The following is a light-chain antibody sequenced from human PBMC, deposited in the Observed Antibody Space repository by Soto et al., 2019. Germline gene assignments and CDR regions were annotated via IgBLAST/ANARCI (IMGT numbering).Light chain of an antibody. CDR1: QRVSSN. Sequence: EIVMTQSPATLSVSPGERATLSCRASQRVSSNLAWYQQKPGQAPRLLIYGASTRATGIPARFSGSGSGTEFTLTISSLQSEDLAVYYCQQYNNWPPWTFGQGTKVDIK. CDR3: QQYNNWPPWT. CDR2: GAS. V-gene: IGKV3-15*01. J-gene: IGKJ1*01.